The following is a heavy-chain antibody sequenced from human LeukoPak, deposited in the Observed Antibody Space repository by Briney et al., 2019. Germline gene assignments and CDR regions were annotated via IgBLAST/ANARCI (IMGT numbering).Heavy chain of an antibody. CDR1: GYTSTSYY. D-gene: IGHD6-13*01. J-gene: IGHJ3*02. Sequence: ASVKVSCKASGYTSTSYYMHWVRQAPGQGLEWMGIINPSGGSTSYAQKFQGRVTMTRDTSTSTVYMELSSLRSEDTAVYYCARSSSIAAAGTPDAFDIWGQGTMVTVSS. CDR2: INPSGGST. CDR3: ARSSSIAAAGTPDAFDI. V-gene: IGHV1-46*01.